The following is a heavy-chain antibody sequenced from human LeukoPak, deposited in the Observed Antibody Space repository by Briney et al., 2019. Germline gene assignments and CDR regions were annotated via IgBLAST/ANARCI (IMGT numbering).Heavy chain of an antibody. D-gene: IGHD3-10*01. J-gene: IGHJ4*02. CDR2: IYTSENT. Sequence: SETLSLTCTVSGGSISSYYWSWIRQPAGKGLECIGRIYTSENTNYNLSLKSRFTMSVNTSKNQFSLKVSSVTAADTAVYYCARDGDGSGSPHRRSFFDYWGQGTLVTVSS. CDR3: ARDGDGSGSPHRRSFFDY. V-gene: IGHV4-4*07. CDR1: GGSISSYY.